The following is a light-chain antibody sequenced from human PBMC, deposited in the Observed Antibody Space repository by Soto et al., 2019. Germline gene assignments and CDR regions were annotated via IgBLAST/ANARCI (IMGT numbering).Light chain of an antibody. CDR2: QAS. CDR3: QQYKSYFRT. V-gene: IGKV1-5*03. Sequence: IQLTQSPSSLSASVGDRVSITFRASQGISSYLGWYQQKPGKAPKLLIYQASSLQSGVPSRFSGSGSETEFTLTISSLLPDDFATYFCQQYKSYFRTFGQGTKV. J-gene: IGKJ1*01. CDR1: QGISSY.